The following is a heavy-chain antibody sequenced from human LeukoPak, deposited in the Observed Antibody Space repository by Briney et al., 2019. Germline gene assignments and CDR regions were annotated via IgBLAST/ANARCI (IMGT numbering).Heavy chain of an antibody. Sequence: ASVKASCKASGYSFTSYDINWVRQAPGQGLEWMGWMSPNSGHTGYAQKFQGRVTITRNTSIRTAYMELSSLRSEDTAVYYCAKKAKVADRLDWFDSWGQGTLVTVSS. CDR2: MSPNSGHT. J-gene: IGHJ5*01. CDR1: GYSFTSYD. V-gene: IGHV1-8*03. D-gene: IGHD6-6*01. CDR3: AKKAKVADRLDWFDS.